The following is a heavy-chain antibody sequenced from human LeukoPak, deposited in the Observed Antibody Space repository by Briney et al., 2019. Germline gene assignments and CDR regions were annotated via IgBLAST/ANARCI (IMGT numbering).Heavy chain of an antibody. CDR3: AKDNRRHYTSGPNPDSLH. V-gene: IGHV3-9*01. CDR2: ISWNSGNV. J-gene: IGHJ4*02. CDR1: GFTFDDYG. D-gene: IGHD6-19*01. Sequence: GGSLRLSCAASGFTFDDYGMHWVRQPPGKGLEWVSGISWNSGNVGYADSVKGRFTISRDNARNSLYLQMNSLRVEDTAFYYCAKDNRRHYTSGPNPDSLHWGQGALVTVSS.